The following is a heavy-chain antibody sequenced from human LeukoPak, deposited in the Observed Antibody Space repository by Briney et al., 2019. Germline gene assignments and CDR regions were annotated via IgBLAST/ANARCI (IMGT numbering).Heavy chain of an antibody. J-gene: IGHJ4*02. CDR1: GFTFRSYS. CDR3: ARAGYSFDSPNYFDY. D-gene: IGHD5-18*01. CDR2: ISSSSSYI. V-gene: IGHV3-21*01. Sequence: SGGSLRLSCAASGFTFRSYSMNWVRQAPGKGLEWVSSISSSSSYIYYADSVKGRFTISRDNAKNSLYLQMNSLRAEDTAVYYCARAGYSFDSPNYFDYWGQGTLVTVSS.